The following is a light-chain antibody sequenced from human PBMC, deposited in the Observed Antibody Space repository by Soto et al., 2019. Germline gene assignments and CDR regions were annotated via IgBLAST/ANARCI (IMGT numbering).Light chain of an antibody. J-gene: IGLJ1*01. CDR3: SSYTSSRAYV. CDR2: EVS. V-gene: IGLV2-14*01. CDR1: SSDVGGYNY. Sequence: QSALTKPASVSGSPGQSIAISCTGTSSDVGGYNYVSWYQQQSGKAPKLMIHEVSNRPSGVSNRFSGSKSGNTASLTISGLQAEDEADYYCSSYTSSRAYVFGIGTKVTVX.